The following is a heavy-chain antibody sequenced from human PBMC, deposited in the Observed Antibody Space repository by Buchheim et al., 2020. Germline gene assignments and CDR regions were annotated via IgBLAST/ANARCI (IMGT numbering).Heavy chain of an antibody. J-gene: IGHJ6*02. Sequence: EVQLVESGGGLVQPGGSLRLSCAASGFTFSSYWMSWVRQAPGKGLEWVANIKQDGSEKYYMDSVKGRFTISRDNAKNSLYLQMNSLRAEDTAVYYCARNGYGQILWRYYYYYGMDVWGQGTT. CDR3: ARNGYGQILWRYYYYYGMDV. CDR2: IKQDGSEK. D-gene: IGHD5-18*01. CDR1: GFTFSSYW. V-gene: IGHV3-7*01.